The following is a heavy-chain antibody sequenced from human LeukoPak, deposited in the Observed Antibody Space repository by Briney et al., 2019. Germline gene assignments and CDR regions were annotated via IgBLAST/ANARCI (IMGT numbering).Heavy chain of an antibody. CDR2: ISSSSSYI. CDR3: ARDVGGGYFDY. D-gene: IGHD2-15*01. Sequence: GGPLRLSCAASGFTFSSYSMNWVRQAPGKGLEWVSSISSSSSYIYYADSVKGRFTISRDNAKNSLYLQMNSLRAEDTAVYYCARDVGGGYFDYWGQGTLVTVSS. CDR1: GFTFSSYS. J-gene: IGHJ4*02. V-gene: IGHV3-21*01.